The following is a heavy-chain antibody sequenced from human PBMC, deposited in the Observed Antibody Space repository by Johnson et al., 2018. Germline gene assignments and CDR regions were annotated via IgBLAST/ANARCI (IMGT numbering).Heavy chain of an antibody. CDR2: ISWNSGSI. V-gene: IGHV3-9*01. CDR3: VRVGSGTSPHYYYYGMDV. J-gene: IGHJ6*02. CDR1: GFTFDDYA. Sequence: EVQLVETGGGLVQPGRSLRLSCAASGFTFDDYAMHWVRQAPGKGLEWVSGISWNSGSIGYADSVKGRFTISRDNAKNSLYLQMNSLRAEDTAVYYCVRVGSGTSPHYYYYGMDVWGQGTTVTVSS. D-gene: IGHD3-10*01.